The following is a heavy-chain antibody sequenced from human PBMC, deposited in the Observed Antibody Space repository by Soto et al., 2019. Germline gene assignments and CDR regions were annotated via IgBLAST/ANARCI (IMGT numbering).Heavy chain of an antibody. V-gene: IGHV1-18*01. J-gene: IGHJ4*02. Sequence: QVQLVQSGAEVKKPGASVKVSCKASGYTFTSYGISWVRQAPGQGLEWMGWISAYNGNTNYAQELQGRVTVTTDTSTNTAYMELRSLISDDTAVYYCARDLAAAGPFDYWGQGTLVTVSS. D-gene: IGHD6-13*01. CDR2: ISAYNGNT. CDR1: GYTFTSYG. CDR3: ARDLAAAGPFDY.